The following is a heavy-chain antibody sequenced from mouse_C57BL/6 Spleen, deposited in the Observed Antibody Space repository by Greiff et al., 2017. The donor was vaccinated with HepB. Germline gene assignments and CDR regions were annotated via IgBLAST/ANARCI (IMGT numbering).Heavy chain of an antibody. D-gene: IGHD1-1*01. CDR2: INPNNGGT. Sequence: VQLQQSGPELVKPGASVKISCKASGYTFTDYYMNWVKQSHGKSLEWIGDINPNNGGTSYNQKFKGKATLTVDKSSSTAYMELRSLTSEDSAVYYCARGSGSKGRFDYWGQGTTLTVSS. CDR1: GYTFTDYY. CDR3: ARGSGSKGRFDY. J-gene: IGHJ2*01. V-gene: IGHV1-26*01.